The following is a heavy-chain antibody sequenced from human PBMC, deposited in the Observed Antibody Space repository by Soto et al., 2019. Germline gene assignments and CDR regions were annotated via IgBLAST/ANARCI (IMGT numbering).Heavy chain of an antibody. CDR3: SRLWAGGDDRDSPPYYLDY. D-gene: IGHD3-16*01. CDR2: IKARSYNYAT. V-gene: IGHV3-73*02. J-gene: IGHJ4*02. CDR1: GFTFSGSA. Sequence: EVQLVESGGGLVQPGGSVIISCAASGFTFSGSAIHWVRQASGKGLEWVGRIKARSYNYATAYTASLKGRFTISRDDSKNTAYLQMNSLETEDTAVYFCSRLWAGGDDRDSPPYYLDYWGQGTLVTVSS.